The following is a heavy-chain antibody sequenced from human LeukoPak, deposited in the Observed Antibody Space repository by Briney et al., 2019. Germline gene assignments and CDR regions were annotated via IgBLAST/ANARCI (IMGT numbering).Heavy chain of an antibody. CDR3: AKTRGYCSGGSCYSDY. J-gene: IGHJ4*02. CDR1: GFTFSSYA. D-gene: IGHD2-15*01. V-gene: IGHV3-23*01. Sequence: GRSLRLSCAASGFTFSSYAMHWVRQAPGKGLEWVSGISGSGDNTYYADSVKGRVTISRDNSKNTVYLQMSSLRVEDTAVYYCAKTRGYCSGGSCYSDYWGLGTLVTVSS. CDR2: ISGSGDNT.